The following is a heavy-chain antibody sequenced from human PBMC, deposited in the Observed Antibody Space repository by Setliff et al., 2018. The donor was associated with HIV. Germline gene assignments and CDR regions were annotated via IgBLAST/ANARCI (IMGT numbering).Heavy chain of an antibody. Sequence: SETLSLTCTVSGGSISSYSWSWIRQVPGKGLEWIGNIYYGRSANYKPSLKSRVAISTDWHRNQLSLELRSVTGADTAVYHCARDFTYDNSDSLTGFGMDVWGQGTTVTGSS. J-gene: IGHJ6*02. D-gene: IGHD3-22*01. CDR2: IYYGRSA. CDR1: GGSISSYS. CDR3: ARDFTYDNSDSLTGFGMDV. V-gene: IGHV4-59*01.